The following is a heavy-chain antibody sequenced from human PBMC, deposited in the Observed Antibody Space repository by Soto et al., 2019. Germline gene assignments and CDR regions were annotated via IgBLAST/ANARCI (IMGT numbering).Heavy chain of an antibody. Sequence: ASVKVSCKASGYTFTSYGISWVRQAPGQGLEWMGWISAYNGNTNYAQKLQGRVTMTTDTSTSTAYMELRSLRSDDTAVYYCARDPSRYNWNDGVYRDVWGKGTTVTVSS. CDR2: ISAYNGNT. D-gene: IGHD1-1*01. J-gene: IGHJ6*03. V-gene: IGHV1-18*01. CDR3: ARDPSRYNWNDGVYRDV. CDR1: GYTFTSYG.